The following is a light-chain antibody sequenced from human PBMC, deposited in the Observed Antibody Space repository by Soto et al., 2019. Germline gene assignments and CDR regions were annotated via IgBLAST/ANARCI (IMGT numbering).Light chain of an antibody. CDR2: GAS. CDR1: QSVNTY. Sequence: EIVMTQSPGTLSVSPGETATLSCRASQSVNTYLAWYQQQPGQAPRLLIYGASSRATDIPARFSGSGSGTEFTLTISSLQSEAFAVYYCQQYNTWPTWTFGQGTKVEVK. V-gene: IGKV3D-15*01. J-gene: IGKJ1*01. CDR3: QQYNTWPTWT.